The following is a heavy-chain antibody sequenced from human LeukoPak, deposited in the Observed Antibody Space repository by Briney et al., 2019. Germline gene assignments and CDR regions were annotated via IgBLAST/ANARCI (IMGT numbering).Heavy chain of an antibody. V-gene: IGHV3-30*02. CDR3: AKDRPEAYFDY. J-gene: IGHJ4*02. CDR2: VRNDGSIK. CDR1: GFTFSNYG. D-gene: IGHD3-16*01. Sequence: GGSLRLSCAASGFTFSNYGMHWVRQAPGKGLEWVAFVRNDGSIKYYADSVKGRFTISRDNSKNTLYLQMNSLRAEDTAVYFCAKDRPEAYFDYWGQGTLVTVSS.